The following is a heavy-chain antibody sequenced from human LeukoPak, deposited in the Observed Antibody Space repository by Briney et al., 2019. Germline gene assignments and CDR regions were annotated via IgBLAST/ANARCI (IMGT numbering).Heavy chain of an antibody. Sequence: SETLSLTCTVSGDSIRNYYWSWIRQPAGKGLEWIGRIYSSGSTNYNPSLKSRVTMSVDTSKNQFSMKLTSVTAADTAVYYCARAATGYDSGGRTTYYYFYMVVWGKGTTITISS. J-gene: IGHJ6*03. V-gene: IGHV4-4*07. D-gene: IGHD3-22*01. CDR3: ARAATGYDSGGRTTYYYFYMVV. CDR2: IYSSGST. CDR1: GDSIRNYY.